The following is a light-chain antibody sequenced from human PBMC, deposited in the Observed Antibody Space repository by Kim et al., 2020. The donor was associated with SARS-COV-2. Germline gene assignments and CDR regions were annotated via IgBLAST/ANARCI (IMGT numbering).Light chain of an antibody. J-gene: IGKJ1*01. CDR3: QQHSNWPRT. CDR1: QSVSSY. CDR2: DAS. V-gene: IGKV3-11*01. Sequence: EIVLTQSPATLSLSPGERATLSCRASQSVSSYLAWYQQKPGQPPRLLIYDASNRATGIPARFSGSGSGTDFTLTISSLEPEDFAVYYCQQHSNWPRTFGQGTKVDIK.